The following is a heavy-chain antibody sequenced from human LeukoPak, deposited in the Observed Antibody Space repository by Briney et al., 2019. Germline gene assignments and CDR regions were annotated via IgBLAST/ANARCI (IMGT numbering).Heavy chain of an antibody. CDR3: ARDYDDLGVDY. D-gene: IGHD3-3*01. V-gene: IGHV3-23*01. Sequence: GGSLRLSCAASGFTFSSYAMSWVRQAPGKGLEWVSTISGSGGNTFYADSVKGRFTISRDNSKNTLYLQMNSLRAEDTAVYYCARDYDDLGVDYWGQGTLVTVSS. CDR2: ISGSGGNT. J-gene: IGHJ4*02. CDR1: GFTFSSYA.